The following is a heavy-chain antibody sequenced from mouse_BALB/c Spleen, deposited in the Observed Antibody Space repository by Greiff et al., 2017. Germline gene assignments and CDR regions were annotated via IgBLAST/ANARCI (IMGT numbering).Heavy chain of an antibody. V-gene: IGHV1-15*01. J-gene: IGHJ2*01. CDR1: GYTFTDYE. CDR2: IDPETGGT. CDR3: TRRTYFDY. Sequence: QVQLQQSGAELVRPGASVTLSCKASGYTFTDYEMHWVKQTPVHGLEWIGAIDPETGGTAYNQKFKGKATLTADKSSSTAYMELRSLTSEDSAVYYCTRRTYFDYWGQGTTLTVSS.